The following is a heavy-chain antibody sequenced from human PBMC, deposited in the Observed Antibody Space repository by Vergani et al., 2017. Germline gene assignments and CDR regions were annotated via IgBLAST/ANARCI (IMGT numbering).Heavy chain of an antibody. V-gene: IGHV3-9*01. Sequence: EVQLVESGGVVVQPGGSLRLSCAASGFTFDDYAMHWVRQAPGKGLEWVSGISWNSGSIGYADSVKGRFTISRDNAKNSLYLQMNSLRAEDTALYYCAKEPHYDSSGLFDYWGQGTLVTVSS. D-gene: IGHD3-22*01. CDR3: AKEPHYDSSGLFDY. J-gene: IGHJ4*02. CDR1: GFTFDDYA. CDR2: ISWNSGSI.